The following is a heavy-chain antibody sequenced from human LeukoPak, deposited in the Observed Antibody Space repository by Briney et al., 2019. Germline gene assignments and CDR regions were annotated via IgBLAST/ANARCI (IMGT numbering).Heavy chain of an antibody. CDR1: GGSILSTNW. CDR2: VHLNGTT. Sequence: SETLSLTCAVSGGSILSTNWWSLVRQPPGKGLEWIGEVHLNGTTNYNPSVEGRVTMSIDKSKNHLSLEVISVTAADTAIYYCTRESGAFSPFGFWGQGTLVTVSS. J-gene: IGHJ4*02. D-gene: IGHD3-3*01. CDR3: TRESGAFSPFGF. V-gene: IGHV4-4*02.